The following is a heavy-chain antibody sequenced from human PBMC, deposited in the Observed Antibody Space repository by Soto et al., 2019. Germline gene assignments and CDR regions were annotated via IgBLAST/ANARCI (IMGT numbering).Heavy chain of an antibody. CDR1: GFTFSGSA. J-gene: IGHJ6*02. D-gene: IGHD6-6*01. Sequence: GGSLRLSCAASGFTFSGSAMHWVRQASGKGLEWVGRIRSKANSYATAYAASVKGRFTISRDDSKNTAYLQMNSLKTEDTAVYYCSIAARPDYYYYYGMDVWGQGTTVTVSS. CDR2: IRSKANSYAT. CDR3: SIAARPDYYYYYGMDV. V-gene: IGHV3-73*01.